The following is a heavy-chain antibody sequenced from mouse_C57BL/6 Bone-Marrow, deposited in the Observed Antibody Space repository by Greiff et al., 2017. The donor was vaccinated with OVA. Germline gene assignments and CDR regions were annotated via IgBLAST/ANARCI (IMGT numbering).Heavy chain of an antibody. J-gene: IGHJ1*03. V-gene: IGHV1-64*01. Sequence: VQLQQPRAELVKPGASVKLSCKASGYTFTSYWMHWVKQRPGQGLEWIGMIHPNSGSTNYNEKFKSKATLTVDKSSSTAYMQLSSLTSEDSAVYYCARSGYYGLWYFDVWGTGTTVTVSS. CDR1: GYTFTSYW. D-gene: IGHD1-2*01. CDR2: IHPNSGST. CDR3: ARSGYYGLWYFDV.